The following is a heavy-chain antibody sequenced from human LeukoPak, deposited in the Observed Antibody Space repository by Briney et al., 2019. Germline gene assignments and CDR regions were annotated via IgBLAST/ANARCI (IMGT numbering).Heavy chain of an antibody. J-gene: IGHJ5*02. CDR3: ARDPVLLWLGELPGNWFDP. Sequence: GASVKVSCKASGYTFTGYYMHWVRQAPGQGLEWMGWINPNSGGTNYAQKFQGRVTMTRDTSISTAYMELSRLRSDDTAVYYCARDPVLLWLGELPGNWFDPWGQGTLVTVSS. CDR2: INPNSGGT. CDR1: GYTFTGYY. D-gene: IGHD3-10*01. V-gene: IGHV1-2*02.